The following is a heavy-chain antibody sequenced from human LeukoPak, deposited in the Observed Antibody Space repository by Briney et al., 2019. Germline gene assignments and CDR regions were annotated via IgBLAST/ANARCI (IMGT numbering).Heavy chain of an antibody. Sequence: SETLSLTCAVSSESFSGYFWTWIRQPPGKGLEWIGEINHSGRTNFNPSLKSRVTISVDTSKNQFSLRLSSVTAADTAVYYCAAEEIVIVPTATNSYFDTWGQGILVTVSS. V-gene: IGHV4-34*03. CDR2: INHSGRT. CDR1: SESFSGYF. CDR3: AAEEIVIVPTATNSYFDT. D-gene: IGHD2-2*01. J-gene: IGHJ4*02.